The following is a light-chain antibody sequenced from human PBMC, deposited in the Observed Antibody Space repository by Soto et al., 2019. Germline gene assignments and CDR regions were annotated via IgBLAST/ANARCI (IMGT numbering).Light chain of an antibody. V-gene: IGKV3D-20*02. CDR3: QQRSSWPRT. CDR2: GAS. Sequence: EIVLTQSPGTLSLSPGERATLSCRASQSVSNNYLAWYQQKPGQAPRLLIYGASNRATGIPDRFSGSGSGTDFTLTISSLEPEDFALYYCQQRSSWPRTFGQGTKVDIK. J-gene: IGKJ1*01. CDR1: QSVSNNY.